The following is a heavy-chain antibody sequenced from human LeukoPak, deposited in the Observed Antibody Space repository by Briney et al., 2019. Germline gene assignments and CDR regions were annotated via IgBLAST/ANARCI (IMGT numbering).Heavy chain of an antibody. D-gene: IGHD2-2*01. CDR1: GFTFSSYW. V-gene: IGHV3-7*01. CDR2: IKQDGSEK. CDR3: ARDRFVVEYYFDY. Sequence: GGSLRLSCAASGFTFSSYWMSWVRQAPGKGLEWVANIKQDGSEKYYVDSVKGRFTISRDNAKNSLYLQMNSLRAEDTAVYYCARDRFVVEYYFDYWGQGTLVTVSS. J-gene: IGHJ4*02.